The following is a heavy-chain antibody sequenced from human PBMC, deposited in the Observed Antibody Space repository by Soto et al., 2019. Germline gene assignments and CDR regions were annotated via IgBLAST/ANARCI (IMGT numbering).Heavy chain of an antibody. CDR3: ARVGHDSSAWGGNWFDT. J-gene: IGHJ5*02. CDR1: GYTFTSYG. CDR2: ISAYNGNT. V-gene: IGHV1-18*01. Sequence: ASVKVSCKASGYTFTSYGISWVRQAPGQGLEWMGWISAYNGNTNYAQKLQGRVTMTTDTSTSTAYMELRSLRSDDTAVYYCARVGHDSSAWGGNWFDTWGQGTLATVSS. D-gene: IGHD6-19*01.